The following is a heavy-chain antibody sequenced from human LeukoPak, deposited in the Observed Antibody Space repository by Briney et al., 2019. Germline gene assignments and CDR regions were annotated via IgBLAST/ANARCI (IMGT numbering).Heavy chain of an antibody. D-gene: IGHD5-12*01. CDR2: INPNNGGT. Sequence: ASVKLSCKSSGYTFTGYYIHWGRQAPGPGLEWMGWINPNNGGTNYAQKFQGRVTMTRDTSISTAYMALNRLTSDDTAVYYCARDKDTGYETFYYWGQGTPVTVSS. CDR1: GYTFTGYY. CDR3: ARDKDTGYETFYY. J-gene: IGHJ4*02. V-gene: IGHV1-2*02.